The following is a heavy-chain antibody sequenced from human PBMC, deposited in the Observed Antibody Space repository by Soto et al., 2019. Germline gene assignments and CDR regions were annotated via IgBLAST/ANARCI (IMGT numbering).Heavy chain of an antibody. J-gene: IGHJ4*02. CDR3: ARQIYDSDTGPNFQYYFDS. CDR1: GYSFAGYW. CDR2: IDPSDSQT. V-gene: IGHV5-10-1*01. D-gene: IGHD3-22*01. Sequence: GESLKISCKGSGYSFAGYWTTWVRQKPGKGLEWMGRIDPSDSQTYYSPSFRGHVTISATKSITTVFLQWSSLRASDTAMYYCARQIYDSDTGPNFQYYFDSWGQGTPVTVSS.